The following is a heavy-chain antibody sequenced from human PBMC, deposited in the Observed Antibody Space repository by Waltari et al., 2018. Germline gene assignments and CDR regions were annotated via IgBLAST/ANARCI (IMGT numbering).Heavy chain of an antibody. CDR2: INPSRGGT. Sequence: QVQLVQSGAEVKKPGASVKVSCKASGYTFTGYYMHWVRQAPGQGLEWMGGINPSRGGTNYAQKFQGRVTMTRDTSISTAYMELSRLRSDDTAVYYCARALMTTPGYWGQGTLVTVSS. D-gene: IGHD4-17*01. V-gene: IGHV1-2*02. CDR1: GYTFTGYY. CDR3: ARALMTTPGY. J-gene: IGHJ4*02.